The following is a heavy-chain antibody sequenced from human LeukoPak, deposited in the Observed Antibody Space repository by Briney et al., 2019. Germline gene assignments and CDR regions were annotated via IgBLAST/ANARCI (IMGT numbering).Heavy chain of an antibody. D-gene: IGHD3-10*01. J-gene: IGHJ4*02. CDR1: GGSISSYY. V-gene: IGHV4-59*01. CDR2: IYYSGST. CDR3: ARVKETLWFGELYYFDY. Sequence: SETLSLTCTVSGGSISSYYWSWIRQPPGKGLEWIGYIYYSGSTNYNPSLKSRVTMSVDTSKNQFSLKLSSVTAADTAVYYCARVKETLWFGELYYFDYWGQGTLVTVSS.